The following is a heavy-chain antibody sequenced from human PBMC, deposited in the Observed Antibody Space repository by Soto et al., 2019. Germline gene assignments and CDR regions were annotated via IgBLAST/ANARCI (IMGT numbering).Heavy chain of an antibody. D-gene: IGHD3-16*02. V-gene: IGHV1-18*04. CDR2: ISAYNGNT. Sequence: ASVKVSCKASGYTFTSYGISCVLQAPGQGLEWMGWISAYNGNTNYAQKLQGRVTMTTDTSTSTAYMELRSLRSDDTAVYYCARSYDYVWGSYRYNDYWGQGTLVTVSS. J-gene: IGHJ4*02. CDR3: ARSYDYVWGSYRYNDY. CDR1: GYTFTSYG.